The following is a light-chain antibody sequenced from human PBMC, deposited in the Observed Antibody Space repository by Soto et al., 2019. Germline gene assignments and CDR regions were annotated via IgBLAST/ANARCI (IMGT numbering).Light chain of an antibody. J-gene: IGKJ5*01. CDR2: AAS. CDR3: QQTYSTPIT. V-gene: IGKV1-39*01. Sequence: IQITQSPSSLSASVGDRGTITCRASQSINIYLNWYQQKQGKDPKLMIYAASTLQSGVTSRFSGSGYGTDFYLTISSLQTEDFGTYYCQQTYSTPITFGQGTRLEIK. CDR1: QSINIY.